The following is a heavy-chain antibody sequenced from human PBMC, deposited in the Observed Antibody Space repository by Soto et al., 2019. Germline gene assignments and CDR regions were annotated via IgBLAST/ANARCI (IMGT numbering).Heavy chain of an antibody. CDR3: ARAIETAMDPCDY. CDR2: ISDDGSIK. J-gene: IGHJ4*02. D-gene: IGHD5-18*01. V-gene: IGHV3-30-3*01. Sequence: GSLRLSCAASGFSFTTYAMHWVRQAPGKGLEWVAVISDDGSIKYYADSVKGRFTISRDNSKNTFYLQMNSLRGDDTALYYCARAIETAMDPCDYWGQGALVTVSS. CDR1: GFSFTTYA.